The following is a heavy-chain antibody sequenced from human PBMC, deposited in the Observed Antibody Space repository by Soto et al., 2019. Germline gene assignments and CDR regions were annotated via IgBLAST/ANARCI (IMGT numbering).Heavy chain of an antibody. J-gene: IGHJ4*02. V-gene: IGHV4-4*07. CDR2: VFGNVAGTP. CDR1: GSSFTGDY. D-gene: IGHD3-22*01. CDR3: ARDLPPYDRRRQSAGAFED. Sequence: QVQLQESGPGLVRPSETLSLTCSVSGSSFTGDYWSWIRQPAGKGLEWIGRVFGNVAGTPIYNSSLKNRVTMSVDSSTKQFSLKLTSVTAADTAVYFCARDLPPYDRRRQSAGAFEDWGQGILVTVSS.